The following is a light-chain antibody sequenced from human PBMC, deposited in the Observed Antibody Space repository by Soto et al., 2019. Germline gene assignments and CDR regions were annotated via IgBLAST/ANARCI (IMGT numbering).Light chain of an antibody. Sequence: IGVTQSPATQTVFPGERSSLSCRTIQSVSSNLAWYQQKPGQSPRLLIYGASSRATGIPARFSGSGSGTEFTLTISSVQSEDSGVYYCQQCNKWPAGITFGQGTRLEIK. J-gene: IGKJ5*01. CDR3: QQCNKWPAGIT. CDR1: QSVSSN. V-gene: IGKV3D-15*01. CDR2: GAS.